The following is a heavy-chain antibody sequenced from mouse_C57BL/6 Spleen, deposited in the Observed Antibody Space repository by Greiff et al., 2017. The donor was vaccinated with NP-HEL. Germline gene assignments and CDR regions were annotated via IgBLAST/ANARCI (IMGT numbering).Heavy chain of an antibody. Sequence: VQLQESGPGLVQPSQSLSITCTVSGFSLTSYGVHWVRQSPGKGLEWLGVIWRGGSTDYNAAFMSRLSITKDNSKSQVFFKMNSLQADDTAIYYCAKKDDGYYVGYAMDYWGQGTSVTVSS. J-gene: IGHJ4*01. CDR1: GFSLTSYG. CDR2: IWRGGST. CDR3: AKKDDGYYVGYAMDY. V-gene: IGHV2-5*01. D-gene: IGHD2-3*01.